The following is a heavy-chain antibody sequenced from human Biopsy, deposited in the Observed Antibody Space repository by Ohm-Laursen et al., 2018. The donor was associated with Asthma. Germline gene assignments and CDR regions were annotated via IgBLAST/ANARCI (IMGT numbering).Heavy chain of an antibody. V-gene: IGHV1-18*04. CDR1: GYSFELNG. D-gene: IGHD2-2*01. Sequence: GSSVKVSCKVSGYSFELNGMSWVRQRPGQGLEWMGWISDYLENPNYAQKFQGRVNMTYDRSTNTAYMELKSLRTDDTAVYFCARTYCTLNTCYASFDHWGRGTLVAVSS. CDR2: ISDYLENP. J-gene: IGHJ4*02. CDR3: ARTYCTLNTCYASFDH.